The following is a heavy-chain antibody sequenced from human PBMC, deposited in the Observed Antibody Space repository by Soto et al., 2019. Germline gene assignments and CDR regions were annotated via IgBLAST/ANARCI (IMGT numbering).Heavy chain of an antibody. Sequence: QVQLVQSGAEVKEPGSSVRVSCKASGGTFDNFIMNWVRQTPGQGLEWMGGIVPMLGTPTYAEKFKGRVTTSANGSTSTMEMEVTSLRSDDTAIYYCARNGTYRSSLSQYSGMDVCGQGTTVTVSS. CDR1: GGTFDNFI. CDR3: ARNGTYRSSLSQYSGMDV. CDR2: IVPMLGTP. V-gene: IGHV1-69*01. D-gene: IGHD3-16*02. J-gene: IGHJ6*01.